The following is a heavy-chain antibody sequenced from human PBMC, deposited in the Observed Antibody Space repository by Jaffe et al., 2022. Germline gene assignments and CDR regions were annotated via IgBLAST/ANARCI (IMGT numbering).Heavy chain of an antibody. Sequence: EVRLLQSGTEAKQPGESLRISCETSGYAFMSYWVGWVRQLPGKGLEWMAIIHPGTSSTKYSPSFQGHVTISADKSVSTAYLQWNNLRTSDTAIYFCARHGYCTDSGCYPMFDYWGRGTLVAVSS. D-gene: IGHD2-8*01. V-gene: IGHV5-51*01. CDR2: IHPGTSST. CDR1: GYAFMSYW. CDR3: ARHGYCTDSGCYPMFDY. J-gene: IGHJ4*02.